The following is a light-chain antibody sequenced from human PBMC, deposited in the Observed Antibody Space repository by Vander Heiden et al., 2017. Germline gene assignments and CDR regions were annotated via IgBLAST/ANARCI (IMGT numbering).Light chain of an antibody. CDR3: MQATHWPYT. Sequence: DVVMSQTPLSLPVTLGPPASISCRSSQGLVNNDEGTYLNWFQQRPGLSPRRLIYLISHRDSGVPGRFRGSGSRTDFTLEITRVEAEDVGVYYCMQATHWPYTFGQGTKLEI. J-gene: IGKJ2*01. CDR1: QGLVNNDEGTY. CDR2: LIS. V-gene: IGKV2-30*01.